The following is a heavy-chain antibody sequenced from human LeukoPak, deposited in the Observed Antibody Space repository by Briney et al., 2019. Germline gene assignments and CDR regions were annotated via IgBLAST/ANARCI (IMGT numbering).Heavy chain of an antibody. Sequence: PGGSLRLSCAASGFTVSSNYMSWVRQAPGKGLEWGSVIYSGGSTYYADSVKGRFTISRDNSKNTLYLQMNSLRAEDTAVYYCARTHSSTYYYYYGMDVWGQGTTVTVSS. J-gene: IGHJ6*02. V-gene: IGHV3-53*01. CDR1: GFTVSSNY. D-gene: IGHD2-2*01. CDR3: ARTHSSTYYYYYGMDV. CDR2: IYSGGST.